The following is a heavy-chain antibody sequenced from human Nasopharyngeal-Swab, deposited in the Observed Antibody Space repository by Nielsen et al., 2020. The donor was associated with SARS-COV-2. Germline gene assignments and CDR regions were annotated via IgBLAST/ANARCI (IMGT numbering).Heavy chain of an antibody. CDR2: ISPNSGGT. D-gene: IGHD3-3*01. CDR3: ARAVYYDFWSGSEGGGVDY. V-gene: IGHV1-2*06. Sequence: WVRQAPGQGLEWVGRISPNSGGTNFAQKFQGRVTMTRDTSINTAYMELTRLRSDDTAVYYCARAVYYDFWSGSEGGGVDYWGQGTLVTVSS. J-gene: IGHJ4*02.